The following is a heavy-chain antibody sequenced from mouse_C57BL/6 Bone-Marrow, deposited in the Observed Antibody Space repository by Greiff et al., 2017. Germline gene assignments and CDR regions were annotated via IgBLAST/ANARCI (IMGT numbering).Heavy chain of an antibody. CDR3: TRGGIYDGYYACDMDY. CDR1: GYTFTDYE. J-gene: IGHJ4*01. CDR2: IYPEAGGT. V-gene: IGHV1-15*01. Sequence: VQLQQSGAELVRPGASVTLSCKASGYTFTDYEMHWVKQTPVHGLEWIGAIYPEAGGTAYNQKFKGKAILTADKSSSTAYMELRSLTSEDSAVYYCTRGGIYDGYYACDMDYGGQGTSVTVSS. D-gene: IGHD2-3*01.